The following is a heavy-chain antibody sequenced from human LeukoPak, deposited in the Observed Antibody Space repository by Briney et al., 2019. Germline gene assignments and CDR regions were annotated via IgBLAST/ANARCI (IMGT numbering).Heavy chain of an antibody. J-gene: IGHJ6*02. CDR1: GFTFDDYV. Sequence: GRSLRLSCAVSGFTFDDYVMHWVRQAPGKGLEWVSGISWNSVTKGYADAVKGRFTISRDNAKNSLYLQMNSLRAEDTALYYCAKDSHPRIYYYGLDVWGQGTTVTVSS. CDR2: ISWNSVTK. CDR3: AKDSHPRIYYYGLDV. V-gene: IGHV3-9*01.